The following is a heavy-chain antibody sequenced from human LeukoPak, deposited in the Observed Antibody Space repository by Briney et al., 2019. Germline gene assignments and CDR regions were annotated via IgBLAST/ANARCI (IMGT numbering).Heavy chain of an antibody. CDR2: IYTSGST. CDR3: GRARDY. CDR1: GGSISSGSYY. Sequence: SETLSLTCTVSGGSISSGSYYWSWIRQPAGKGLEWIGRIYTSGSTNYNPSLKSRVTISVDTSKNQFSLKLSSVTAADTAVYYCGRARDYWGQEPLVTVSS. V-gene: IGHV4-61*02. J-gene: IGHJ4*02.